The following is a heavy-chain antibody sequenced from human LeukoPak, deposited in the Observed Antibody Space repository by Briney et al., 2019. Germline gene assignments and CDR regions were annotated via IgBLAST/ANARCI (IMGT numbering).Heavy chain of an antibody. CDR3: ARALLSVDRGYSYGYLPVDH. D-gene: IGHD5-18*01. Sequence: SVKVSCKASGGTFSSYAISWVRQAPGQGLEWMGGIIPIFGTANYAQKFQGRVTITTDESTSTAYMELSSLRSEDTAVYYCARALLSVDRGYSYGYLPVDHWGQGTLVTVSS. V-gene: IGHV1-69*05. J-gene: IGHJ4*02. CDR2: IIPIFGTA. CDR1: GGTFSSYA.